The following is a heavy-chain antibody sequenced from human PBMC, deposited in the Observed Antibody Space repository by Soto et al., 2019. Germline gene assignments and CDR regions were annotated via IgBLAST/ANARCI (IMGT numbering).Heavy chain of an antibody. CDR2: IYYSGST. CDR3: ARDSDGDDYYYGMDV. J-gene: IGHJ6*02. Sequence: QVQLQESGPGLVKPSETLSLTCTVSGGSISSYYWSWIRQPPGKGLEWIGYIYYSGSTNYNPSLRSRVTISVGTSKNQFSLKLSSVTAADTAVYYCARDSDGDDYYYGMDVWGQGTTVTVSS. D-gene: IGHD4-17*01. CDR1: GGSISSYY. V-gene: IGHV4-59*01.